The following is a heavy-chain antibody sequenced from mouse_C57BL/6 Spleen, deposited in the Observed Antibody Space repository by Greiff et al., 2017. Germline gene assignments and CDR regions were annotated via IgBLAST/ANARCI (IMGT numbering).Heavy chain of an antibody. Sequence: QVQLKQSGPGLVQPSQSLSITCTVSGFSLTSYGVHWVRQSPGKGLEWLGVIWRGGSTDYNAAFMSRLSITKNNSKSQVFFKMNSLQADDTAIYYCAKNSGLLSVLLDYWGQGTTLTVSS. CDR3: AKNSGLLSVLLDY. CDR2: IWRGGST. J-gene: IGHJ2*01. D-gene: IGHD2-1*01. CDR1: GFSLTSYG. V-gene: IGHV2-5*01.